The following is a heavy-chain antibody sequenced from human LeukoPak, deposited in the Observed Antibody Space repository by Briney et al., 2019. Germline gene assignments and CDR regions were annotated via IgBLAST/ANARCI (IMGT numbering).Heavy chain of an antibody. D-gene: IGHD3-3*01. J-gene: IGHJ4*02. CDR1: GYSISSGYY. V-gene: IGHV4-38-2*01. Sequence: SETLSLTCAVSGYSISSGYYWGWIRQPPGKGLEWIGSIYHSGSTYYNPSLKSRVTISVDTSKNQLSLKLSSVTAADTAVYYCARSGYYDFWSAYSHSFDYWGQGTLVTVSS. CDR2: IYHSGST. CDR3: ARSGYYDFWSAYSHSFDY.